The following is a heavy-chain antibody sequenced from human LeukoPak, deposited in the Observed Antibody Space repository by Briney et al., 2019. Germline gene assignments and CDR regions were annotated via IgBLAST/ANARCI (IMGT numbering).Heavy chain of an antibody. CDR1: GFTFSSYA. CDR2: ISGSGGST. V-gene: IGHV3-23*01. Sequence: SGGSLRLSCAASGFTFSSYAMSWVRQAPGKGLEWVSAISGSGGSTYYADSVKGRFTISRDNSKNTLYLQMNSLRAEDTAVYYCANTGGAAEGAFDIWGQGTMATVSS. CDR3: ANTGGAAEGAFDI. J-gene: IGHJ3*02. D-gene: IGHD6-25*01.